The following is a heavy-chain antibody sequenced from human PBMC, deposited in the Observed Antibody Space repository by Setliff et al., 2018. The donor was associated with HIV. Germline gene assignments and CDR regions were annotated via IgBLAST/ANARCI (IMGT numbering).Heavy chain of an antibody. Sequence: PPGGSLRLPCAASGFTFSSYWMSWVRQAPGKGLEWVADIKQDGSKAYYMDSVKGRFTISRDNPKNSLYLQMTSLRAEDTAVYYCARDDSNGNTDAFDIWGQGTTVTVSS. CDR1: GFTFSSYW. V-gene: IGHV3-7*04. CDR2: IKQDGSKA. J-gene: IGHJ3*02. CDR3: ARDDSNGNTDAFDI. D-gene: IGHD5-18*01.